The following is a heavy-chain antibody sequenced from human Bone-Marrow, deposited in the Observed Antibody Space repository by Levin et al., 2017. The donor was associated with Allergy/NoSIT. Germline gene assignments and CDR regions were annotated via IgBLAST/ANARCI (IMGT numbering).Heavy chain of an antibody. D-gene: IGHD1-26*01. Sequence: GGSLRLSCVASGFTLSSHSMSWVRQAPGKGLEWVAIMKQDGSEKYYVDSVKGRFTISRDNTKNSLYLQMDSLRAEDTAMYYCVRRSGDCWGQGALVIVSS. CDR3: VRRSGDC. J-gene: IGHJ4*02. CDR2: MKQDGSEK. CDR1: GFTLSSHS. V-gene: IGHV3-7*01.